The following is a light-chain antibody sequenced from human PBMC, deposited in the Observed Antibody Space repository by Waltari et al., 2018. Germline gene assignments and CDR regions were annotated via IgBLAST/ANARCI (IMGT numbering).Light chain of an antibody. V-gene: IGLV2-18*02. Sequence: QPALTQPPSGAGSPGQSFTISCPGTSSHVRSYNRVPWYQQPPGTAPTPMLYAVSTRPSGFPDRFSGSKSGNTASLTISGLQAEDEADYYCSSYTSSSTFVVFGGGTKLTVL. CDR1: SSHVRSYNR. CDR3: SSYTSSSTFVV. J-gene: IGLJ2*01. CDR2: AVS.